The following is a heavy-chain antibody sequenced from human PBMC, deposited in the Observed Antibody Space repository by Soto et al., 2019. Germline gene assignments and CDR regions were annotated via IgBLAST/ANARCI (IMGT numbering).Heavy chain of an antibody. Sequence: EVQLMGSGGGVVQPGGSLRLSCAASGFTFSSETMFWVRQAPGKGLEHITAISKNGDSTFYADSVKGRFSISRDNSKNTLYLQMGSLRAEDMAVYYCATREGFAYWGQGTLVTVSS. J-gene: IGHJ4*02. CDR3: ATREGFAY. CDR2: ISKNGDST. V-gene: IGHV3-64*07. CDR1: GFTFSSET.